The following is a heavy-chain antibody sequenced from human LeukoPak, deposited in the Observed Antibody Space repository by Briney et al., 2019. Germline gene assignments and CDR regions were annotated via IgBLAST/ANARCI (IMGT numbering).Heavy chain of an antibody. CDR2: INHSGST. CDR1: GESFSDYY. J-gene: IGHJ5*02. D-gene: IGHD6-6*01. V-gene: IGHV4-34*01. CDR3: ARGSSSGGFDP. Sequence: SETLSLTCAVYGESFSDYYWSWIRQPPGKGLEWVGEINHSGSTSYNPSLKSRVALSVDTSKNQFSLKLTSVTAADTAVYYCARGSSSGGFDPWGQGTLVTVSS.